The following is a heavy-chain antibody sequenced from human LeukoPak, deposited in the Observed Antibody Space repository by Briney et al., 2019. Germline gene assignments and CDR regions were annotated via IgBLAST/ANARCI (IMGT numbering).Heavy chain of an antibody. Sequence: PGGSLRLSCAASGFTFSSYAMSWVRQAPGKGLQWVGRIKSKTDGGTTDYAAPVKGRFTISRDDSKNTLYLQMNSLKTEDTAVYYCTTDGVENYYDSSGYYSSPLVYYFDYWGQGTLVTVSS. CDR3: TTDGVENYYDSSGYYSSPLVYYFDY. D-gene: IGHD3-22*01. V-gene: IGHV3-15*01. CDR1: GFTFSSYA. J-gene: IGHJ4*02. CDR2: IKSKTDGGTT.